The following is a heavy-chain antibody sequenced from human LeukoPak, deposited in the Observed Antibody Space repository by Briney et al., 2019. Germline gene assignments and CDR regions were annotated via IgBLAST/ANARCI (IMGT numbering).Heavy chain of an antibody. CDR2: ISWNSGSI. Sequence: PGGSLRLSCAGSGFTFDDYAMHWVRQAPGKGLEWVSGISWNSGSIGYADSVEGRFTISRDNAKNSLYLQMNSLRAEDTAVYYCARGPSGYHNTGGQGTLVTVSS. CDR3: ARGPSGYHNT. D-gene: IGHD5-12*01. J-gene: IGHJ4*02. CDR1: GFTFDDYA. V-gene: IGHV3-9*01.